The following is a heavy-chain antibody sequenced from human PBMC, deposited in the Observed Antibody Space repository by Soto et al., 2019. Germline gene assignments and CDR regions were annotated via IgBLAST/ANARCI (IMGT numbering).Heavy chain of an antibody. Sequence: ASVKVSCKASGYSFFSYYIHWVRQAPGQGLEWMGRFLASGGNTDYAQRFRGRVSMTRDTSSTNTVSLELTSLTSDDTAVYYCAKGGATIFGVIDSWGQGTRVTVSS. CDR2: FLASGGNT. V-gene: IGHV1-46*01. CDR1: GYSFFSYY. J-gene: IGHJ4*02. CDR3: AKGGATIFGVIDS. D-gene: IGHD3-3*02.